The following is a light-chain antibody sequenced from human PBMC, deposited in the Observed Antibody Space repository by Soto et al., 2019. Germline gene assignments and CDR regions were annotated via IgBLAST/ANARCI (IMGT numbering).Light chain of an antibody. CDR2: DVN. J-gene: IGLJ1*01. CDR3: ISYTGSTTVYV. CDR1: NSDVGAYNY. V-gene: IGLV2-14*03. Sequence: QSVLTQPASVSGSPGQSITISCTGTNSDVGAYNYVSWYQHHPGKAPKLMIYDVNNRPSGVSNRFSGSKSGNTASLTISGPQAEHEADYYCISYTGSTTVYVFGGGTKLTVL.